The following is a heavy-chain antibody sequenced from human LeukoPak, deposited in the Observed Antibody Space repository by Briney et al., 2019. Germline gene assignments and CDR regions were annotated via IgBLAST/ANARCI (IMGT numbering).Heavy chain of an antibody. CDR2: ISMDGVNT. CDR3: VKGRRRGYAYGTLES. CDR1: GFTFDYYT. V-gene: IGHV3-43*01. Sequence: GGSLRLSCAASGFTFDYYTMYWVRQGPEKGLEWVSLISMDGVNTFYADSVKGRFTISRDNNKNSLYLQMNGLRADDTGLYYCVKGRRRGYAYGTLESWGQGTLVTVSS. J-gene: IGHJ4*02. D-gene: IGHD5-18*01.